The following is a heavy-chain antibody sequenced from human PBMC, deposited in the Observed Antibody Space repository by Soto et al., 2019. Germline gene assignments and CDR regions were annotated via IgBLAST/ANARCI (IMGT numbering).Heavy chain of an antibody. V-gene: IGHV4-34*01. CDR1: WGYFRGYY. D-gene: IGHD2-15*01. Sequence: PSETLPFTCAVYWGYFRGYYWSWIRQPPGKGLEWIGEINHSGSTNYNPSLKSRVTISVDTSKNQFSLKLSSVTAADTAVYYCARRYCSGGSCYSTHVSFDYWGQGTLVTVSS. J-gene: IGHJ4*02. CDR3: ARRYCSGGSCYSTHVSFDY. CDR2: INHSGST.